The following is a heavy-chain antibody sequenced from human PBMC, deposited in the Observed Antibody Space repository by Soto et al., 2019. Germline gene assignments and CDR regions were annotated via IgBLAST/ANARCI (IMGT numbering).Heavy chain of an antibody. V-gene: IGHV4-39*01. CDR1: GGSISSSSYY. D-gene: IGHD6-19*01. J-gene: IGHJ4*02. CDR3: ARRGRIAVAGQTKYYFDY. Sequence: SETLSLTCTVSGGSISSSSYYWGWIRQPPGKGLEWIGSIYYSGSTYYNPSLKSRVTISVDTSKNQFSLKLSSMTAADTAVYYCARRGRIAVAGQTKYYFDYWGQGTLVTVSS. CDR2: IYYSGST.